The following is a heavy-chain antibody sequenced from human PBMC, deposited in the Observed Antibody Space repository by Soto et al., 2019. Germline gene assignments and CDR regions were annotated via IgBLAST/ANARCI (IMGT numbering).Heavy chain of an antibody. D-gene: IGHD1-26*01. J-gene: IGHJ5*02. V-gene: IGHV5-10-1*01. CDR1: GYSFTSYW. CDR2: IDPSDSYT. Sequence: PGESLKISCKGSGYSFTSYWISWVRQMSGKGLEWMGRIDPSDSYTNYSPSFQGHVTISADKSISTAYLQWSSLKASDTAMYYCARHGPWGNWFDPWGQGILVTVSS. CDR3: ARHGPWGNWFDP.